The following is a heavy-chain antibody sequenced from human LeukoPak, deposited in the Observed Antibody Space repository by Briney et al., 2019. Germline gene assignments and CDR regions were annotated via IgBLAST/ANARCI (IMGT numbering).Heavy chain of an antibody. CDR1: GFTFSTYG. CDR2: LSSGGINK. D-gene: IGHD2-15*01. J-gene: IGHJ4*02. V-gene: IGHV3-30*03. CDR3: ARDHAGSGRAFDY. Sequence: GGSLRLSCAASGFTFSTYGIHWVRQAPGKGLEWVGLLSSGGINKHYADSVKGRFITSRDNSMNTLYLQMNSLGVEDTAVYYCARDHAGSGRAFDYWGQGTLVTVSS.